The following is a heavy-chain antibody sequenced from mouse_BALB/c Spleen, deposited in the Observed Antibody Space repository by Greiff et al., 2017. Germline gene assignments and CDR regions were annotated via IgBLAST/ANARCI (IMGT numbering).Heavy chain of an antibody. CDR3: ARPSYYGDYYAMDY. CDR2: IWAGGST. J-gene: IGHJ4*01. V-gene: IGHV2-9*02. CDR1: GFSLTSYG. D-gene: IGHD2-13*01. Sequence: VQLQQSGPGLVAPSQSLSITCTVSGFSLTSYGVHWVRQPPGKGLEWLGVIWAGGSTNYNSALMSRLSISKDNSKSQVFLKMNSLQTDDTAMYYCARPSYYGDYYAMDYWGQGTSVTVSS.